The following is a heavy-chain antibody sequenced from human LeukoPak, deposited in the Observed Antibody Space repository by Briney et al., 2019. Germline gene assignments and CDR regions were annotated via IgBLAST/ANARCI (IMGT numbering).Heavy chain of an antibody. CDR2: IYNSGST. CDR3: ARSYYDSSGEGPVGAFDI. J-gene: IGHJ3*02. Sequence: PSETLSLTCTVSGGSISSYHWSWIRQPPGKGLEWIGYIYNSGSTNYNPSLKSRVTISVDTSKNQFSLKLNSVTAADTAVYYCARSYYDSSGEGPVGAFDIWGQGTMVTVSS. V-gene: IGHV4-59*12. CDR1: GGSISSYH. D-gene: IGHD3-22*01.